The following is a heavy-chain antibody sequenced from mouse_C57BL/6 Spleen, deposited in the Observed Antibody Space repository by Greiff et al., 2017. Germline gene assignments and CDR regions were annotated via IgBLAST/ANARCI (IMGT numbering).Heavy chain of an antibody. D-gene: IGHD1-1*01. J-gene: IGHJ2*01. V-gene: IGHV2-2*01. CDR1: GFSLTSYG. Sequence: VQLVESGPGLVQPSQSLSITCTVSGFSLTSYGVHWVRQSPGKGLEWLGVIWSGGSTDYNAAFISRLSISTDNSKSQVFFKMNSLQADDTAKYYGARETPYYGSSYLDDWGKGTTVTVSS. CDR3: ARETPYYGSSYLDD. CDR2: IWSGGST.